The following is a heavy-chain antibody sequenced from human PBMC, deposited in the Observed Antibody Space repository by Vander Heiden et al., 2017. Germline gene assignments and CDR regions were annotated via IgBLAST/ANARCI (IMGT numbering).Heavy chain of an antibody. Sequence: QVQLQQSGPGLVKPSQTLSLTCAISGASVPSNSAAWNWIRQSPSRGLEWLGRTYYRSKWYNDYAVSVKSRITINPDTSKNQFSLQLNSVTPEDTAVYYCARDQGLELTHRINWFDPWGQGTLVTVSS. V-gene: IGHV6-1*01. CDR3: ARDQGLELTHRINWFDP. CDR2: TYYRSKWYN. D-gene: IGHD1-7*01. CDR1: GASVPSNSAA. J-gene: IGHJ5*02.